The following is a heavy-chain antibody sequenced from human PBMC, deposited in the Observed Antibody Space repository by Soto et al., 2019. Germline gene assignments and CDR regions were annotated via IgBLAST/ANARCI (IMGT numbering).Heavy chain of an antibody. J-gene: IGHJ4*02. CDR1: GYSFTSYG. D-gene: IGHD3-22*01. CDR3: ARGQYYYDSSGYYLGY. CDR2: ISAYNGNT. V-gene: IGHV1-18*01. Sequence: ASVKVSCKASGYSFTSYGISWVRQAPGQGLEWMGWISAYNGNTNYAQKLQGRVTMTTDTSTSTAYMELRSLRSDDTAVYYCARGQYYYDSSGYYLGYWGQGTLVTVSS.